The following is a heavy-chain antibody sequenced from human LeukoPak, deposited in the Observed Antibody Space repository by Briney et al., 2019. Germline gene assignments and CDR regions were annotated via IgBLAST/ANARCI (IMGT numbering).Heavy chain of an antibody. J-gene: IGHJ4*02. CDR1: GFTFSSYW. Sequence: GGSLRLSCAASGFTFSSYWIHWVRQAPGKGLVWVSRINTDGSRTTYADSVKGRFAISRDNAKNTLYLQMNSLRAEDTAVYYCAREGAGSGWCGYYDYWGQGTLVTVSS. V-gene: IGHV3-74*01. D-gene: IGHD6-19*01. CDR3: AREGAGSGWCGYYDY. CDR2: INTDGSRT.